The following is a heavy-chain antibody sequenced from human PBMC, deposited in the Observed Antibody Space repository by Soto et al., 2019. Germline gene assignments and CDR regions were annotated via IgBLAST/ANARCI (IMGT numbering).Heavy chain of an antibody. J-gene: IGHJ4*02. CDR2: IIGIFGTA. D-gene: IGHD6-13*01. CDR1: GGTFGSYS. V-gene: IGHV1-69*06. CDR3: ARQQGTAAANDY. Sequence: SVKVSCKASGGTFGSYSISWVRQAPGQGLEWMGGIIGIFGTANYAQKFQGRVTITADKSTSTAYMELSSLRSEDTAVYYCARQQGTAAANDYWGQGTLVTVSS.